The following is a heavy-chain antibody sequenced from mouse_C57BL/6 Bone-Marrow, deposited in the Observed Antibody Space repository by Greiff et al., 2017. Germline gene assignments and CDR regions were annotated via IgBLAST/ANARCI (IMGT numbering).Heavy chain of an antibody. CDR3: TRRDYSSYWYFDV. Sequence: VQLQQSGTVLARPGASVKMSCKTSGYTFTSYWMHWVKQRPGQGLEWIGAIYPGNSDTSYNQKFKGKAKLTAVTSASTAYMELSSLTNEDSAVYYCTRRDYSSYWYFDVWGTGTTVTVSS. CDR1: GYTFTSYW. D-gene: IGHD2-12*01. CDR2: IYPGNSDT. J-gene: IGHJ1*03. V-gene: IGHV1-5*01.